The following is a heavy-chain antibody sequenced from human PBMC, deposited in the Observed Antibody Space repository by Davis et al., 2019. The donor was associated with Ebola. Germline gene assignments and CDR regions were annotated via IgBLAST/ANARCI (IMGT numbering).Heavy chain of an antibody. V-gene: IGHV4-59*04. J-gene: IGHJ5*02. CDR3: ARRKAYYYDSSGYYTGRWFDP. CDR2: IYHSGST. Sequence: MPGGSLRLSCTVSGGSISSYYWSWIRQPPGKGLEWIGYIYHSGSTYYNPSLKSRVTISVDTSKNQFSLKLSSVTAADTAVYYCARRKAYYYDSSGYYTGRWFDPWGQGTLVTVSS. D-gene: IGHD3-22*01. CDR1: GGSISSYY.